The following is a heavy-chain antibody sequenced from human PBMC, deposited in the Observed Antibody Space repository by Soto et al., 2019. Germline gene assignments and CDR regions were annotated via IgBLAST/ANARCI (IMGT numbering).Heavy chain of an antibody. CDR3: AKAMVVVTALSGGGGFDT. CDR1: GFTFSSYG. CDR2: ISYDGSNK. J-gene: IGHJ3*02. Sequence: GGSLRLSCAASGFTFSSYGMHWVRQAPGKGLEWVAVISYDGSNKYCADSVKGRFTISRDNSKNTLYLQMNSLRAEDTAVYYCAKAMVVVTALSGGGGFDTWGQGT. V-gene: IGHV3-30*18. D-gene: IGHD2-21*02.